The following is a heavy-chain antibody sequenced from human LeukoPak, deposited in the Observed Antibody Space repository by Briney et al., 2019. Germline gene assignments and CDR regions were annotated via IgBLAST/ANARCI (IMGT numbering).Heavy chain of an antibody. Sequence: ASVRVSCKASGGTFSSYAISWVRQAPGQGLEWMGRIIPILGIANYAQKFQGRVTITADKSTSTAYMELSSLRSEDTAVYYCARGEHYDSIMDWGQGTLVTVSS. CDR3: ARGEHYDSIMD. CDR2: IIPILGIA. D-gene: IGHD3-22*01. V-gene: IGHV1-69*04. J-gene: IGHJ4*02. CDR1: GGTFSSYA.